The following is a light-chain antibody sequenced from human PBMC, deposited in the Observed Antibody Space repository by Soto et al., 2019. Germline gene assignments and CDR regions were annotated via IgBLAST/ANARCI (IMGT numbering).Light chain of an antibody. CDR2: EVS. V-gene: IGLV2-8*01. CDR3: SSYAGSNNLGV. Sequence: QSALTQPPSASGSPGQSVTISCTGTGSDVGGYNYVSWYQQHPGKAPKLMISEVSKRPSGVPDRFSGSKSGNTASLTVSGLQAEDEADYYCSSYAGSNNLGVFGTGTKVTVL. CDR1: GSDVGGYNY. J-gene: IGLJ1*01.